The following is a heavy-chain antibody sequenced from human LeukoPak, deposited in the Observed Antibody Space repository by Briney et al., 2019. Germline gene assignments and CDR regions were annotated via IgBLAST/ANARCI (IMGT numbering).Heavy chain of an antibody. V-gene: IGHV3-21*01. CDR1: GFTFSSYR. D-gene: IGHD6-13*01. Sequence: GGSLRLSGEASGFTFSSYRMNWVRQAPGKGLKWVSSISTTSDYIYYADSLKGRLTISRDNAKNSLYLQMNSLRAEDTAVYYCARGGTYSQGFDYWGQGTLVTVSS. CDR2: ISTTSDYI. J-gene: IGHJ4*02. CDR3: ARGGTYSQGFDY.